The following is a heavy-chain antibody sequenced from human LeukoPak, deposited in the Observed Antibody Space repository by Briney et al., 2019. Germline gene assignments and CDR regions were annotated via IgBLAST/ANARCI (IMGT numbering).Heavy chain of an antibody. CDR1: GFIFKNYG. D-gene: IGHD3-22*01. V-gene: IGHV3-23*01. CDR3: AKGSSGYFADL. CDR2: ISNDGGGT. J-gene: IGHJ5*02. Sequence: GGSLRLSCAASGFIFKNYGLIWVRQAPGKGLEWVSAISNDGGGTQYADFVEGRLTISRDNSKNTLFLQMSSLRAEDTALYYCAKGSSGYFADLWGQGTLVTVSS.